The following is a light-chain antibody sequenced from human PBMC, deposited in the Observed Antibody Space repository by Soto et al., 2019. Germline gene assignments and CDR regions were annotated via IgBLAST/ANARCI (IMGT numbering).Light chain of an antibody. CDR2: GAS. CDR3: QKYTGPPTN. V-gene: IGKV3-20*01. CDR1: QTIMNNY. J-gene: IGKJ5*01. Sequence: EIVFTQSPFTLSLSPVESATLSCRASQTIMNNYLAWYQQKPGQAPRLLIFGASSRATGIPDRFSGSGSGTDFTLTITRLEPEDSAVYFCQKYTGPPTNFGQGTRLEIK.